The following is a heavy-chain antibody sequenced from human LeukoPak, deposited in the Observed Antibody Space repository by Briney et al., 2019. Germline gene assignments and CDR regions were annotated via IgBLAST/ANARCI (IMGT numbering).Heavy chain of an antibody. D-gene: IGHD6-13*01. Sequence: SETLSLTCTVSGGSISSYYWSWIRQPPGKGLEWIGYIYYSGSTNYNPSLKSRVTISVDTSKNQFSLKLSSVTAADTAVYYCARHRYSSSWGEQTGIGYWGQGTLVTVSS. CDR3: ARHRYSSSWGEQTGIGY. V-gene: IGHV4-59*08. CDR1: GGSISSYY. CDR2: IYYSGST. J-gene: IGHJ4*02.